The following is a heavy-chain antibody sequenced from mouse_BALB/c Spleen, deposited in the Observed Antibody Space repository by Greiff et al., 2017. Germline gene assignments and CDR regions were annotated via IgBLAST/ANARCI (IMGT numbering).Heavy chain of an antibody. CDR1: GYSITSDYA. CDR2: ISYSGST. D-gene: IGHD1-1*02. V-gene: IGHV3-2*02. J-gene: IGHJ4*01. CDR3: ARWWHYYAMDY. Sequence: VQLKESGPGLVKPSQSLSLTCTVTGYSITSDYAWNWIRQFPGNKLEWMGYISYSGSTSYNPSLKSRISITRDTSKNQFFLQLNSVTTEDTATYYCARWWHYYAMDYWGQGTSVTVSS.